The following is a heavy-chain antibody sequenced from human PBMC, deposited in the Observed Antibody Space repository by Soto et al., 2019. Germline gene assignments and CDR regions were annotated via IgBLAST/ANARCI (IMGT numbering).Heavy chain of an antibody. CDR1: GGSFSGYY. V-gene: IGHV4-34*01. J-gene: IGHJ4*02. D-gene: IGHD4-17*01. Sequence: LQQRGAGLLKPSETLSLTCAVYGGSFSGYYWSWIRQPPGKGLEWIGEINPSGSTNHTPSRKSRVTMSGDTPKNQFSLKLISVTAADTAVYYCARGRDGGAANWGQGTLVTVSS. CDR2: INPSGST. CDR3: ARGRDGGAAN.